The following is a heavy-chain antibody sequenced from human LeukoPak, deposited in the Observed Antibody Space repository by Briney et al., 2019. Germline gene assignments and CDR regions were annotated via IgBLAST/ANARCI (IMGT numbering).Heavy chain of an antibody. CDR2: INPNSGGT. D-gene: IGHD5-18*01. V-gene: IGHV1-2*02. Sequence: ASVKVSCKASGYTFTCYYMHWVRQAPGQGLEWMGWINPNSGGTNYAQKFQGRVTMTRDTSISTAYMELSRLRSDDTAVYYCARGHVDTAMVTGDFDYWGQGTLVTVSS. CDR3: ARGHVDTAMVTGDFDY. J-gene: IGHJ4*02. CDR1: GYTFTCYY.